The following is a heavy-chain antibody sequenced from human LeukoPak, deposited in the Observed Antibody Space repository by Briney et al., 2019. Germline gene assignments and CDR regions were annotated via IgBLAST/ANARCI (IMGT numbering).Heavy chain of an antibody. J-gene: IGHJ6*03. CDR3: ARAPYYYDSSGYYYAYYYYMDV. D-gene: IGHD3-22*01. CDR2: IISSSSYL. V-gene: IGHV3-21*04. CDR1: GFTFSSYS. Sequence: PGGSLRLSSAASGFTFSSYSMNWFRQAPGKGLEGVSSIISSSSYLYYADSVKGRFTISRDKAKNSLYLKMNSLRTEDTAVYYCARAPYYYDSSGYYYAYYYYMDVWGKGTTVTVSS.